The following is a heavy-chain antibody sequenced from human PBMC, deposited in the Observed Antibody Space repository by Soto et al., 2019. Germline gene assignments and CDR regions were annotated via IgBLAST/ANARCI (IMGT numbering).Heavy chain of an antibody. CDR1: GGSISSSNYY. CDR2: IYYSGST. Sequence: SDTLSLTCTVSGGSISSSNYYWGWIRQPPGKGLEWIGSIYYSGSTYFSPSLKSRVTMSVDASKRQFSLRLSSVTAADTAVYYCARLDPSYHKEYYFDYWGQGTLVTVSS. V-gene: IGHV4-39*01. D-gene: IGHD3-10*01. CDR3: ARLDPSYHKEYYFDY. J-gene: IGHJ4*02.